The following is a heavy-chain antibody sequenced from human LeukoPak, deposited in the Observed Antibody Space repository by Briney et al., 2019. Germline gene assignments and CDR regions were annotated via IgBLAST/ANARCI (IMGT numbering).Heavy chain of an antibody. V-gene: IGHV1-69*13. CDR3: ARRGLVDVFHAFDI. CDR2: ITPIFGTL. D-gene: IGHD6-19*01. Sequence: SVKVSCKASGGTFSTSGITWVRQAPGQGLEWMGGITPIFGTLNYAQKFQGRVTIIADESMSTAYMDLRSLRSEDTAVYYCARRGLVDVFHAFDIWGQGTLVTVSS. J-gene: IGHJ3*02. CDR1: GGTFSTSG.